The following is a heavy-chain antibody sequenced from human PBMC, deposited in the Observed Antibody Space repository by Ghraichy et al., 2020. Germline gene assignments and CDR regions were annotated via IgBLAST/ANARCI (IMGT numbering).Heavy chain of an antibody. Sequence: ASVKVSCKASGYIFTSHSISWVRQAPGQGLEWMGWISAYNGNTHYVQKFQGRVTMTTDTFTSTAYMELRSLRSDDTAVYYCARGENIFFDYWGQGTLLTVSS. V-gene: IGHV1-18*04. CDR2: ISAYNGNT. CDR3: ARGENIFFDY. CDR1: GYIFTSHS. D-gene: IGHD2/OR15-2a*01. J-gene: IGHJ4*02.